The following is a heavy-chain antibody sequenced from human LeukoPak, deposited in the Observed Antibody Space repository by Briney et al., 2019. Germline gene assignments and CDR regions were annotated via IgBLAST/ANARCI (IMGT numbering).Heavy chain of an antibody. D-gene: IGHD1-26*01. CDR3: ASLYSGSYSSDH. J-gene: IGHJ4*02. Sequence: GSSLRLSCAPSGFTFDDYAMHWVRQAPRKGLEWVSGISWNSGSIGYADSVKGRFTISRDNAKNSLYLQMNSLRTEDTALYYCASLYSGSYSSDHWGQGTLVTVSS. CDR2: ISWNSGSI. V-gene: IGHV3-9*01. CDR1: GFTFDDYA.